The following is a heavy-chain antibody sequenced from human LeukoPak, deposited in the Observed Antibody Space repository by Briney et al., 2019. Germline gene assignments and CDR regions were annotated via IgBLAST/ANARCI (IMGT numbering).Heavy chain of an antibody. J-gene: IGHJ4*02. CDR2: ISGSGGST. CDR1: EFTFSSYA. V-gene: IGHV3-23*01. Sequence: PGGSLRLSCAASEFTFSSYAMSWVRQAPGKGLEWVSAISGSGGSTYYADSVKGRFTISRDNSKNTLYLQMNSLRAEDTAVYYCAKGYRIQLWSSLYYFDYWGQGTLVTVSS. D-gene: IGHD5-18*01. CDR3: AKGYRIQLWSSLYYFDY.